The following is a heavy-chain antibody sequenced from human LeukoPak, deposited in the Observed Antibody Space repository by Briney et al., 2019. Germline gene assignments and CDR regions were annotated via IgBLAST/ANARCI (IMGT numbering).Heavy chain of an antibody. V-gene: IGHV3-21*01. J-gene: IGHJ4*02. CDR2: ISSSSSYI. Sequence: GGPLRLSCAASGFTFSSYSMNWVRQAPGKGLEWVSSISSSSSYIYYTDSVKGRFTISRDNAKNSLYLQMNSLRAEDTAVYYCARDHGDYVWGSYRYGPPFDYWGQGTLVTVSS. D-gene: IGHD3-16*02. CDR3: ARDHGDYVWGSYRYGPPFDY. CDR1: GFTFSSYS.